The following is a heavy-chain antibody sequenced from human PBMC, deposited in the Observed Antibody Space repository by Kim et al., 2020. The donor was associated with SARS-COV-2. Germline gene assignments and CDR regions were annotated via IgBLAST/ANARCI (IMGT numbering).Heavy chain of an antibody. D-gene: IGHD3-3*01. CDR3: AEDPYYDFWSGYYFDY. Sequence: DSVKGRITISRDNSKNTQYLQMNSLRAEDTALYYCAEDPYYDFWSGYYFDYWGQGTLVTVSS. V-gene: IGHV3-23*01. J-gene: IGHJ4*02.